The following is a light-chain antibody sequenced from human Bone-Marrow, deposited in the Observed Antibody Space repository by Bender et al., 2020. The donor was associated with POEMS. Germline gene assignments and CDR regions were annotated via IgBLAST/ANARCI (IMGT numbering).Light chain of an antibody. J-gene: IGLJ1*01. CDR3: CSFAGGNSFV. CDR2: DVS. V-gene: IGLV2-14*01. Sequence: QSALTQPASVSGSPGQSITISCTGTSSDVGGYNYVSWYQHHAGEAPKLMIYDVSNRPSGVSNRFSGSKSANTASLTISGLQADDEADYYCCSFAGGNSFVFGSGTMVTVL. CDR1: SSDVGGYNY.